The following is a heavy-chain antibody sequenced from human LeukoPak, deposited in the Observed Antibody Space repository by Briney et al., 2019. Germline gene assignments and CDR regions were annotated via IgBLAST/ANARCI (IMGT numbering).Heavy chain of an antibody. D-gene: IGHD5-12*01. Sequence: SVKVSCKASGGTFSSYAISWVRQAPGQGLEWMGRIIPIFGTANYAQKFQGRVTITTDESTSTAYMELSSLRSEDTAVYYCARGDLMATIDYWGREPWSPSPQ. CDR3: ARGDLMATIDY. V-gene: IGHV1-69*05. CDR1: GGTFSSYA. J-gene: IGHJ4*02. CDR2: IIPIFGTA.